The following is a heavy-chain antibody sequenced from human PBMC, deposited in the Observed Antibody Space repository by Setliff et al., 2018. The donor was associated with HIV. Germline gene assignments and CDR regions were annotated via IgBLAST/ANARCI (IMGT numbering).Heavy chain of an antibody. Sequence: GGSLRLSCAASGFTFSRSGMHWVRQAPGKGLDWVSLISYDGTNTYYADSVKGRFTISRDNSKNTLYLQMDSLRGDDTAVYYCAKDFSTGGFDPWGQGTLVTVSS. V-gene: IGHV3-30*18. J-gene: IGHJ5*02. CDR1: GFTFSRSG. CDR3: AKDFSTGGFDP. D-gene: IGHD1-1*01. CDR2: ISYDGTNT.